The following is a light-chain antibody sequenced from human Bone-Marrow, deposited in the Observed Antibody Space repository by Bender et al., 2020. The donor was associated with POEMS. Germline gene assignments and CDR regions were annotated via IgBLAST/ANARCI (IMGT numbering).Light chain of an antibody. Sequence: QSVLTQPPSASGTPGQRVTISCSGSISNIGTNPVNWYQQLPGTAPKLLIYINNQRPSGVPDRFSGSKSGASASLAISGFQTEDEADYYCAAWEDSLNGWVFGGGTKLTVL. CDR1: ISNIGTNP. CDR3: AAWEDSLNGWV. CDR2: INN. V-gene: IGLV1-44*01. J-gene: IGLJ3*02.